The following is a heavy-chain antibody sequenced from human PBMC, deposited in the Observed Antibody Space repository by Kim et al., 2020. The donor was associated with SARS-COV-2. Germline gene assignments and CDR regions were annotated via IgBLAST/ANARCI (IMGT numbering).Heavy chain of an antibody. CDR2: ISASGGIT. CDR3: AKGEDVTSGMLDH. CDR1: GFTFSSYA. D-gene: IGHD3-16*01. V-gene: IGHV3-23*01. J-gene: IGHJ5*02. Sequence: GGSLRLSCEASGFTFSSYAMTWVRRPPGRGLEWVSGISASGGITYDGDSVKGRFTISRDNSKNTLYLQMNSLRGDDTAVYYCAKGEDVTSGMLDHWGQG.